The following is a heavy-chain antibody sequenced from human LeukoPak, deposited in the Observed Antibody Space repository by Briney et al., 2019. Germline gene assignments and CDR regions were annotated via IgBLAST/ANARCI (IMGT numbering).Heavy chain of an antibody. Sequence: PGGSLRLSCAASGFTFSSYSMNWVRQAPGKGLEWVSYISSSSSTIYYADSVKGRFTISRDKAKNSLYLQMNSLRAEDTAVYYCARGGAVADLDYWGQGTLVTVSS. CDR2: ISSSSSTI. V-gene: IGHV3-48*01. CDR3: ARGGAVADLDY. J-gene: IGHJ4*02. CDR1: GFTFSSYS. D-gene: IGHD6-19*01.